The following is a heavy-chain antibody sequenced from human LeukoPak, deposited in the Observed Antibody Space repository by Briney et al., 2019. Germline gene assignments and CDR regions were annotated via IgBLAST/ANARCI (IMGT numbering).Heavy chain of an antibody. Sequence: ASVKVSCKASGGTFSSYAISWVRQAPGQGLEWMGGIIPIFGTANYAQKFQGRVTITADESTSTAYMELSSLRSEDTAVYYCARYAGYSSGWTFDYWGQGTLVTVSS. CDR2: IIPIFGTA. CDR3: ARYAGYSSGWTFDY. D-gene: IGHD6-19*01. J-gene: IGHJ4*02. V-gene: IGHV1-69*13. CDR1: GGTFSSYA.